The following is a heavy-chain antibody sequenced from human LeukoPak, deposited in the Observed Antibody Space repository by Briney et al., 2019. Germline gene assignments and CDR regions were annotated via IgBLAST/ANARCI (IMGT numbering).Heavy chain of an antibody. V-gene: IGHV1-2*02. CDR2: INPNSGDT. Sequence: ASVKVSCKASGYTFTGYYMHWVRQAPGQGLEWMGWINPNSGDTNYAQKFQGRVTMTRDTSISTAYMELSRLRSDDTAVYYCARGVGYSYGYFVYWGQGTLVTVSS. D-gene: IGHD5-18*01. CDR3: ARGVGYSYGYFVY. CDR1: GYTFTGYY. J-gene: IGHJ4*02.